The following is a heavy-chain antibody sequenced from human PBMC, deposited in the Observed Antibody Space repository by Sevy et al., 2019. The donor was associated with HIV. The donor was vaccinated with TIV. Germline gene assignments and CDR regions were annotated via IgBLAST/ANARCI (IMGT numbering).Heavy chain of an antibody. CDR3: ARTYIVVVVAATSMSYFDY. D-gene: IGHD2-15*01. V-gene: IGHV1-46*01. J-gene: IGHJ4*02. Sequence: ASVKVSCKASGYTFTSYYMHWVRQAPGQGLEWMGIINPSGGSTSYAQKFQGRVTMTRDTSTSTVYMELSSLRSEDTAVYYCARTYIVVVVAATSMSYFDYWGQGTLVTVSS. CDR1: GYTFTSYY. CDR2: INPSGGST.